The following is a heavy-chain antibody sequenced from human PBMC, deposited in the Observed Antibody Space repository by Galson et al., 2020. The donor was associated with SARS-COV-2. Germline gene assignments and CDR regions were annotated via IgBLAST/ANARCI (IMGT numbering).Heavy chain of an antibody. CDR2: ISYDGTTK. D-gene: IGHD6-13*01. CDR1: GFTSSGSA. CDR3: ARETDDYTSSYSYS. Sequence: GGSMRLSCAASGFTSSGSALHWVRQPPGKGLEWVAIISYDGTTKYNSDSVKGRFTISRDISKNTLYLQMNSLRPEDTAVYFCARETDDYTSSYSYSWGQGTLVTVSS. J-gene: IGHJ4*02. V-gene: IGHV3-30*04.